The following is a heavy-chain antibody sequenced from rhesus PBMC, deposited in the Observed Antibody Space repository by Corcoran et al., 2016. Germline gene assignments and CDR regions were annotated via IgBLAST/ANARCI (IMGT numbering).Heavy chain of an antibody. CDR3: ARSVSFDY. Sequence: QVQLQESGPGLVKPSEPLSLTCAVSGSSITRGYGLSCLRQPPGKGLEWSGYIGGSSGRTNYNPSLKSRVTISKDTSKNQFSLKLSSVTAADTAVYYCARSVSFDYWGQGVLVTVSS. CDR2: IGGSSGRT. V-gene: IGHV4-127*01. D-gene: IGHD3-9*01. J-gene: IGHJ4*01. CDR1: GSSITRGYG.